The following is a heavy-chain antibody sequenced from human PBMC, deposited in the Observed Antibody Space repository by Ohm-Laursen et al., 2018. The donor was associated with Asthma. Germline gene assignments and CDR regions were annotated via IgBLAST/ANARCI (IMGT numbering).Heavy chain of an antibody. CDR2: IYFSGST. J-gene: IGHJ3*02. Sequence: SDTLSLTCTVSGGSISSASYFWIWIRQLPGKGLESIGYIYFSGSTYYNPSLMSRLTISVDTSSNQLSLKLSSVTAADTAVYYCASLGIAVAGRLFGAFDIWGQGTMVTVSS. D-gene: IGHD6-19*01. CDR1: GGSISSASYF. CDR3: ASLGIAVAGRLFGAFDI. V-gene: IGHV4-31*03.